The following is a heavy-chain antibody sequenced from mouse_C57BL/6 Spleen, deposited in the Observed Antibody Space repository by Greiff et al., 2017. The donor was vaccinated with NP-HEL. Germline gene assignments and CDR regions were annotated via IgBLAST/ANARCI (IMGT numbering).Heavy chain of an antibody. Sequence: QVQLQQPGAELVKPGASVKMSCKASGYTFTSYWITWVKQRPGQGLEWIGDIYPGSGSTNYNEKFKSKATLTVDTSSSTAYMQLSSLTSEDSAVYYGARKGGYDGYPAWFAYWGQGTLVTVSA. CDR1: GYTFTSYW. D-gene: IGHD2-3*01. V-gene: IGHV1-55*01. J-gene: IGHJ3*01. CDR2: IYPGSGST. CDR3: ARKGGYDGYPAWFAY.